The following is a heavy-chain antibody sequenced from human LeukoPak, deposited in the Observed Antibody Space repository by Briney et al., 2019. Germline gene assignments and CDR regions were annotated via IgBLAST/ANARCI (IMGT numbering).Heavy chain of an antibody. Sequence: GGSLRLSCVASGFSFSGYGMSWVRQAPGKGLEWVGNIKQDGSDKNYMYSVKGRFTISRDNTKNSVYLQMSSLRAEDTAVYYCAREVWGPEYWSQGTLVTVSS. CDR2: IKQDGSDK. V-gene: IGHV3-7*01. D-gene: IGHD1-14*01. CDR1: GFSFSGYG. CDR3: AREVWGPEY. J-gene: IGHJ4*02.